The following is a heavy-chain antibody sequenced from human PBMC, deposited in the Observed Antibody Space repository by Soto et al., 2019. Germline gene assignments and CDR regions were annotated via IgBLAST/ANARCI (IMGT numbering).Heavy chain of an antibody. V-gene: IGHV4-31*03. D-gene: IGHD5-12*01. Sequence: QVQLQESGPGLVKPSQTLSLTCTVSGGSIGSGGYYWSWIRQHPGKGLEWIGYIYYSGSTYYKPSLKSRVTISVDTSKNQFSLKLSSVTAADTAVYYCARGGGYNTAFDYWGQGTLVTVSS. CDR3: ARGGGYNTAFDY. CDR2: IYYSGST. CDR1: GGSIGSGGYY. J-gene: IGHJ4*02.